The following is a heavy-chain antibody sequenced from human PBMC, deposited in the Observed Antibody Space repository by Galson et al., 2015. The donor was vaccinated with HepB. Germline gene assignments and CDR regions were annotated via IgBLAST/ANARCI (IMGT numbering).Heavy chain of an antibody. Sequence: SLRLSCAASGFTFSTYAMSWVRQTPGKGLEWVATFSGPLATTYHADSVKGRFTISRDNSKNTLSLQMDGLRAEDTAIYYCAKATPGTCRGADCSSFDPWGQGTLVPGSS. D-gene: IGHD2-21*02. V-gene: IGHV3-23*01. CDR1: GFTFSTYA. CDR3: AKATPGTCRGADCSSFDP. J-gene: IGHJ5*02. CDR2: FSGPLATT.